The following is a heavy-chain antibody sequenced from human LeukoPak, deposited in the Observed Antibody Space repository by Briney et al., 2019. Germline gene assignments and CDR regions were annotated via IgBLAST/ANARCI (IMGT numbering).Heavy chain of an antibody. V-gene: IGHV4-38-2*02. J-gene: IGHJ5*02. Sequence: PSETLSLTCAVSGYSISSGYYWAWIRQPPGKGLEWIGRIYTSGSTNYNPSLKSRVTISVDTSKNQFSLKLSSVTAADTAVYYCARESPDIVVVPAAFFDPWGQGTLVTVSS. CDR2: IYTSGST. CDR1: GYSISSGYY. CDR3: ARESPDIVVVPAAFFDP. D-gene: IGHD2-2*01.